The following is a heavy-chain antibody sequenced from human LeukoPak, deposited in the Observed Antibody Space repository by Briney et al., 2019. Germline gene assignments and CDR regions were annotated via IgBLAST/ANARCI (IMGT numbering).Heavy chain of an antibody. V-gene: IGHV4-59*01. D-gene: IGHD6-19*01. CDR2: IYYSGST. J-gene: IGHJ4*02. CDR3: ARENKAVAAHYFDY. Sequence: PSETLSLTCTVSGGSISSYYWSWIRQPPGKGLEWIGYIYYSGSTNYNPSLKSRVTISVDTSKNQFSLKLSSVTAADTAVYYCARENKAVAAHYFDYWGQGTLVTVSS. CDR1: GGSISSYY.